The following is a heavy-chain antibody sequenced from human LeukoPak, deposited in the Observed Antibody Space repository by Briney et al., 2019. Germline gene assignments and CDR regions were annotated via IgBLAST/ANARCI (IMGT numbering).Heavy chain of an antibody. Sequence: GGSLRLSCAASSSYAMSWVRQAPGKGLEWVSTITSSGGRSYYADSVKGRFTISRDNSKNTLYLQMNSLRVEDTAVYYCARSNGYFEYWGQGTLVPVSS. D-gene: IGHD3-22*01. CDR2: ITSSGGRS. CDR1: SSYA. V-gene: IGHV3-23*01. CDR3: ARSNGYFEY. J-gene: IGHJ4*02.